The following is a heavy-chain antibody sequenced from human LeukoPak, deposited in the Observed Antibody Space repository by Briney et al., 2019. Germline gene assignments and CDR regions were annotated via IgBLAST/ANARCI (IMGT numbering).Heavy chain of an antibody. Sequence: GGSLRLSCAASGFTFSSYSMNWVRQAPGKGLEWVSSISSSSSYIYYADSVKGRFTISRDNAKNTLYLQMNSLRVEDTAVYYCARDGGYGAFDNWGQGTLVTVSS. CDR1: GFTFSSYS. D-gene: IGHD3-16*01. CDR2: ISSSSSYI. J-gene: IGHJ4*02. V-gene: IGHV3-21*01. CDR3: ARDGGYGAFDN.